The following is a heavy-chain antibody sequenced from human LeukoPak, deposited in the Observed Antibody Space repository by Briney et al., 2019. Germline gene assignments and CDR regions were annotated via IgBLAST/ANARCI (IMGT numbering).Heavy chain of an antibody. CDR3: ARGVDVVFGHSLRRWFDP. V-gene: IGHV3-20*03. CDR1: VFTFGYYV. D-gene: IGHD3-16*01. CDR2: IIWIGGRT. Sequence: GGALMLGFGAPVFTFGYYVSGSVRQAPGKGLGWDYGIIWIGGRTDYSDSVKGRFTISRDKAKNSLYLQMNSLRAEDTALYYCARGVDVVFGHSLRRWFDPWGQGTLVTVSS. J-gene: IGHJ5*02.